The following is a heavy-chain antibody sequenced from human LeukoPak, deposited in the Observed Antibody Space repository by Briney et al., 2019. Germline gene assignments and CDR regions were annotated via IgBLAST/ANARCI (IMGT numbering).Heavy chain of an antibody. D-gene: IGHD2-2*01. CDR3: TVVPAAYYYYGMDV. CDR1: GGSISSGGYY. J-gene: IGHJ6*02. CDR2: IYYSGST. V-gene: IGHV4-31*03. Sequence: PPETLSLTCTVSGGSISSGGYYWSWIRQHPGKGLEWIGYIYYSGSTYYNPSLKSRVTISVDTSKNQFPLKLSSVTAADTAVYYCTVVPAAYYYYGMDVWGQGTTVTVSS.